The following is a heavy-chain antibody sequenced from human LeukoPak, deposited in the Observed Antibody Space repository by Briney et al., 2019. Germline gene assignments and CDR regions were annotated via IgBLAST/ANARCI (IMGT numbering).Heavy chain of an antibody. CDR3: ARQTTTVDDAFDI. CDR1: GFTFSSYS. Sequence: PGGSLRLSCAASGFTFSSYSMNWVRQAPGKGLEWVSSISSSSYIYYADSVKGRFTISRDNAKNSLYLQMNSLRAEDTAVYYCARQTTTVDDAFDIWGQGTMVTVSS. J-gene: IGHJ3*02. V-gene: IGHV3-21*01. CDR2: ISSSSYI. D-gene: IGHD4-17*01.